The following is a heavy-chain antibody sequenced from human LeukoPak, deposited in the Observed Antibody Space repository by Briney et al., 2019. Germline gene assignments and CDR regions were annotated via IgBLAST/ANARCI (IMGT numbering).Heavy chain of an antibody. J-gene: IGHJ4*02. CDR1: GFTFSTSS. CDR3: ARALKYNSGYDWGGDY. V-gene: IGHV3-48*01. D-gene: IGHD5-12*01. CDR2: ITRSSSSI. Sequence: GGSLRLSCAASGFTFSTSSTNWVRQAPGKGLEWVSYITRSSSSIYYADSVKGRFTISRDNSKNTVYLQMNSLRAEDTAVYYCARALKYNSGYDWGGDYWGQGTLVTVSS.